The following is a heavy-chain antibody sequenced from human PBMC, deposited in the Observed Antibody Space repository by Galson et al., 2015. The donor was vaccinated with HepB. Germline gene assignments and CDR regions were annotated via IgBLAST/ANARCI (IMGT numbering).Heavy chain of an antibody. CDR1: GFTFSSYA. Sequence: SLRLSCAASGFTFSSYAMHWVRQAPGKGLEWVAVISYDGSNKYYADSVKGRFTISRDNSKNTLYLQMNSLRAEDTAVYYCARDPLEDARRGFDYWGQGTLVTVSS. V-gene: IGHV3-30*04. CDR2: ISYDGSNK. CDR3: ARDPLEDARRGFDY. D-gene: IGHD3-10*01. J-gene: IGHJ4*02.